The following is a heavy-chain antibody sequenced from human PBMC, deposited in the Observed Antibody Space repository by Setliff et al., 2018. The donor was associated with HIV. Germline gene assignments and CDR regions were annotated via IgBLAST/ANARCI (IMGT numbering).Heavy chain of an antibody. CDR3: AGDSGYPSNWFDP. Sequence: SETLSLTCTVSGGSISSGGYYWSWIRQHPGKGLEWIGYIYYSGGTYYNPSLKTRLTISVDTSTNQFSLKLTSVTAADTAMYFCAGDSGYPSNWFDPWGQGILVTVSS. J-gene: IGHJ5*02. CDR2: IYYSGGT. CDR1: GGSISSGGYY. D-gene: IGHD3-22*01. V-gene: IGHV4-31*03.